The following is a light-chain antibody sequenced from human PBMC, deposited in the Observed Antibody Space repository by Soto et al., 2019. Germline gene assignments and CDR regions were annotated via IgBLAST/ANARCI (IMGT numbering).Light chain of an antibody. J-gene: IGKJ1*01. CDR3: QQSYSSPRT. CDR1: QSIRRS. V-gene: IGKV1-39*01. Sequence: DIQMTQSPSSLSASVADRVTITCRASQSIRRSLNWYQQKPGKAPKLLIYAASSLQSGVPSRFSGSGYGTDFTLTITSLQSEDFAIYYCQQSYSSPRTFCQGTKVDIK. CDR2: AAS.